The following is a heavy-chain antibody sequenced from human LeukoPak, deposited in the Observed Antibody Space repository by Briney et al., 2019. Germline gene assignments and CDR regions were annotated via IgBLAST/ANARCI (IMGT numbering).Heavy chain of an antibody. Sequence: GGSLRLSCAASGFTFSSYGMHWVRQAPGKGLEWVAVIWYDGSNKYYADSVKGRFTISRDNSKNTPYLQMNSLRAEDTAVYYCARDPGYSYGIPFDYWGQGTLVTVSS. CDR3: ARDPGYSYGIPFDY. J-gene: IGHJ4*02. CDR2: IWYDGSNK. CDR1: GFTFSSYG. V-gene: IGHV3-33*01. D-gene: IGHD5-18*01.